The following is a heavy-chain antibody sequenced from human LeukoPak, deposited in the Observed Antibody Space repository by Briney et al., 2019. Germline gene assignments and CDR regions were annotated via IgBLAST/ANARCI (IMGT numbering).Heavy chain of an antibody. CDR3: AREGIAAGVDY. Sequence: PGGSLRLSCAASGFTFSGSDMHWVRQASGKGLEWVGRIRIKTNSYATEYAASVKGRFTISRDDSKNTAYLQMNSLKAEDTAVYYCAREGIAAGVDYWGQGTLVTVSS. V-gene: IGHV3-73*01. CDR1: GFTFSGSD. J-gene: IGHJ4*02. CDR2: IRIKTNSYAT. D-gene: IGHD6-13*01.